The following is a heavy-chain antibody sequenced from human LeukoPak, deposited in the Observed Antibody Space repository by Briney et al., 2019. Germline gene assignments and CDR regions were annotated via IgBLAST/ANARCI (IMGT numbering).Heavy chain of an antibody. CDR3: ARVLGYRRPFDY. V-gene: IGHV4-59*01. Sequence: PSETLSLTCTVSGGSISSYYWSWIRQTPAKGLECIGYIYYSGSTNYNPSLKSRVTISVDTSKKQSSLKLSSVTAADTAVYYCARVLGYRRPFDYWGQGTLVTVSS. D-gene: IGHD5-18*01. J-gene: IGHJ4*02. CDR1: GGSISSYY. CDR2: IYYSGST.